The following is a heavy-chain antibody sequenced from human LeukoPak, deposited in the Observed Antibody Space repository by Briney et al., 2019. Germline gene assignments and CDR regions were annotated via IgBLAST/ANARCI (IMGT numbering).Heavy chain of an antibody. CDR2: ISSSSSYI. D-gene: IGHD2-2*01. J-gene: IGHJ5*02. V-gene: IGHV3-21*04. CDR3: AKGSPLLVPAAFDP. Sequence: GGSLRLSCAASGFTFSSYSMNWVRQAPGKGLEWVSSISSSSSYIYYADSVKGRFTISRDNAKNSLYLQMNSLRAEDTAVYYCAKGSPLLVPAAFDPWGQRTLVTVSS. CDR1: GFTFSSYS.